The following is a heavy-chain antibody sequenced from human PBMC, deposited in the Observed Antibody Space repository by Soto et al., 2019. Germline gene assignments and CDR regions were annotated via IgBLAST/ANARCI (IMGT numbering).Heavy chain of an antibody. D-gene: IGHD4-17*01. J-gene: IGHJ4*02. V-gene: IGHV3-9*01. CDR3: AKDIVLRGAVTTDFDY. Sequence: EVQLVESGGGLVQPGRSLRLSCAASGFTFDDYAMHWVRQAPGKGLEWVSGISWNSGSIGYADSVKGRFTISRDNAKNSLYLQMNSLRAEDTALYYCAKDIVLRGAVTTDFDYWGQGTLVTVSS. CDR2: ISWNSGSI. CDR1: GFTFDDYA.